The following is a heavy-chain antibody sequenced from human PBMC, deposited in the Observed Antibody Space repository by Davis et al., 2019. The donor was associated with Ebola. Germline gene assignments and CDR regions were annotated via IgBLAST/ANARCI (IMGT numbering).Heavy chain of an antibody. CDR1: GGSISSGGYY. J-gene: IGHJ4*02. Sequence: SETLSLTCTVSGGSISSGGYYWSWIRQHPGKGLEWIGYIYYSGSTYYNPSLKSRVTISVDTSKNQFSLKLSSVTAADTAVYYCARGQGVALNYWGQGTLVTVSS. CDR3: ARGQGVALNY. D-gene: IGHD2-15*01. CDR2: IYYSGST. V-gene: IGHV4-31*03.